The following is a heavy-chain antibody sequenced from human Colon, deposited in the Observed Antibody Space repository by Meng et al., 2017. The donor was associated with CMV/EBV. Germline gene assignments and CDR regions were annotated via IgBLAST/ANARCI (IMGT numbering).Heavy chain of an antibody. CDR1: GFNLSSYA. CDR3: ARAEGDYRVDP. CDR2: ITTSGGR. J-gene: IGHJ5*02. V-gene: IGHV3-23*01. Sequence: GESLKISCAASGFNLSSYAMTWVRQAPGKGLEWVSVITTSGGRHYADSVKGRFTISRDNSKSTVYLQMNGLRAEDTAQYYCARAEGDYRVDPWGQGTLVTVSS. D-gene: IGHD4-11*01.